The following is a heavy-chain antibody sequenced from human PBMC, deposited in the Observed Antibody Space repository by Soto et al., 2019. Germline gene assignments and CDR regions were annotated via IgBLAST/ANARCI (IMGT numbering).Heavy chain of an antibody. Sequence: GESLKISCKGSGYSFTSYWIGWVRQMPGKGLERMGIIYPGDSDTRYSPSFQGQVTISRDNAKNSLYLQMNSLRAEDTAVYYCAREWDGDGYNSGWFDPWGQGTLVTVSS. CDR3: AREWDGDGYNSGWFDP. D-gene: IGHD5-12*01. CDR2: IYPGDSDT. V-gene: IGHV5-51*01. CDR1: GYSFTSYW. J-gene: IGHJ5*02.